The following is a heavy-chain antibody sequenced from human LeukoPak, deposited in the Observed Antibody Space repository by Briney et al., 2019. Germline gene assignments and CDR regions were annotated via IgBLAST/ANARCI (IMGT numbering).Heavy chain of an antibody. CDR1: GFTFSSYA. CDR3: ARVSVVAAAGEEYFDY. D-gene: IGHD2-15*01. CDR2: ISSNGGST. V-gene: IGHV3-64*01. Sequence: PGGSLRLSCAASGFTFSSYAMHWVRQAPGKGLEYVSAISSNGGSTYYANSVKGRFTISRDNSKNTLYLQMGSLRAEDMAVYYCARVSVVAAAGEEYFDYWGQGTLVTVSS. J-gene: IGHJ4*02.